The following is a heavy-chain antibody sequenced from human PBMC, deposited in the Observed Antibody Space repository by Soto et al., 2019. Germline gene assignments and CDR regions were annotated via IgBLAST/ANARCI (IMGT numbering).Heavy chain of an antibody. CDR3: ARDGTNYYDSSGYYYVLY. D-gene: IGHD3-22*01. J-gene: IGHJ4*02. Sequence: ASVKVSCKASGYTFTSYGISWVRQAPGQGLEWMGWISAYNGNTNYSQKLQGRVTITTDTSTSTAYMELRSLRSEDTAVYYCARDGTNYYDSSGYYYVLYWGQGTLVTVSS. CDR1: GYTFTSYG. CDR2: ISAYNGNT. V-gene: IGHV1-18*01.